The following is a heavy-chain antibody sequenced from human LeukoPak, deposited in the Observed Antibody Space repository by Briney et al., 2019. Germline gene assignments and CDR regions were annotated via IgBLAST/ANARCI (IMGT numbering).Heavy chain of an antibody. J-gene: IGHJ5*02. CDR2: INPNSGVT. V-gene: IGHV1-2*02. CDR3: ARADRLDGAPYLIGP. CDR1: GYTLTELS. D-gene: IGHD2-21*01. Sequence: ASVKVSCKVSGYTLTELSMHWVRQAPGQGLEWMGWINPNSGVTSSAQKFQGRVTMTRDTSITTVYMEVRWLTSDDTAIYYCARADRLDGAPYLIGPWGQGTLVTVSS.